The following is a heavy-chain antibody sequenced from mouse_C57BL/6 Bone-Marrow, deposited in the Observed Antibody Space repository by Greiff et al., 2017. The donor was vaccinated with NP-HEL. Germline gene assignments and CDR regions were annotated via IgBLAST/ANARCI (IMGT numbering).Heavy chain of an antibody. CDR1: GYTFTSYW. D-gene: IGHD2-5*01. CDR3: ALYYSNYVGYAMDY. J-gene: IGHJ4*01. CDR2: IDPNSGGT. V-gene: IGHV1-72*01. Sequence: QVQLQQSGPELVKPGASVKLSCKASGYTFTSYWMHWVKQRPGRGLEWIGRIDPNSGGTKYNEKFKSKATLTVDKPSSTAYMQLSSLTSEDSAVYYCALYYSNYVGYAMDYWGQGTSDTVSS.